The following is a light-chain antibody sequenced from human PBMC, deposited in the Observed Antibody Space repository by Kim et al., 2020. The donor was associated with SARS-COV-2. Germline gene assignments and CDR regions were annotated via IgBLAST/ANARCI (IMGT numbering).Light chain of an antibody. Sequence: SPGERATLSCRASQSVSTNYLAWYQQKPGQAPRLLIYGSSRRATDIPDRFSGSGSGTDFTLTISRLEPEDFAMYYCQQYSSLPRTFGQGTKVDIK. CDR3: QQYSSLPRT. J-gene: IGKJ1*01. V-gene: IGKV3-20*01. CDR1: QSVSTNY. CDR2: GSS.